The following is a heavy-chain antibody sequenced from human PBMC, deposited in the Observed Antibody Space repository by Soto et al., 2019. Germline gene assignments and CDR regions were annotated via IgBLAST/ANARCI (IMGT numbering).Heavy chain of an antibody. CDR1: GGTFSSYA. CDR3: ARDGGGLYYYGSAPFDY. CDR2: ISPIFGTA. J-gene: IGHJ4*02. D-gene: IGHD3-10*01. V-gene: IGHV1-69*06. Sequence: QVQLVQSGAEVKKPGSSVKVSCKASGGTFSSYAISWVRQAPGQGLEWMGGISPIFGTANYAQKFQGRVTITADKSTSTAYMELSSLRSEDTAVYYCARDGGGLYYYGSAPFDYWGQGTLVTVSS.